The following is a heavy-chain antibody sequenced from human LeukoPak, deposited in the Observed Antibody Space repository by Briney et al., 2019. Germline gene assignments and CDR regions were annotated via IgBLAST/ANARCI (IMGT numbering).Heavy chain of an antibody. CDR1: GGSISSSSYY. Sequence: SETLSLTCTVSGGSISSSSYYWGWIRQPPGKGLEWIGSIYYSGSAYYNPSLKSRVTISGDTSKNQFSLKLTFVTAADTAVYYCAGDLVGATTGWFDPWGQGTLVTVSS. CDR2: IYYSGSA. D-gene: IGHD1-26*01. J-gene: IGHJ5*02. V-gene: IGHV4-39*01. CDR3: AGDLVGATTGWFDP.